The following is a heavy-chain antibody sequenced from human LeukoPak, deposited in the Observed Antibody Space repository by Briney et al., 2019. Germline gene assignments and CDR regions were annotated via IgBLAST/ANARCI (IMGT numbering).Heavy chain of an antibody. D-gene: IGHD4-17*01. CDR2: ISGSGGST. V-gene: IGHV3-23*01. CDR1: GFTFSSYA. J-gene: IGHJ4*02. Sequence: GGSLRLSCAASGFTFSSYAMSWVRQAPGKGLEWVSAISGSGGSTYYADSVKGRFTISRDNSKNTLCLQMNSLRAEDTAVYYCAKGLDGDYEVGYYFDYWGQGTLVTVSS. CDR3: AKGLDGDYEVGYYFDY.